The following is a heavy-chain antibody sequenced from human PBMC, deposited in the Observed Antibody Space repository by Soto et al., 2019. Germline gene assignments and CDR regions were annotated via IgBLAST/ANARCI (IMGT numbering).Heavy chain of an antibody. CDR3: AKVATIGTYMDV. CDR1: GFTFSSYS. D-gene: IGHD5-12*01. Sequence: EVQLVESGGGLVKPGGSLRLSCAASGFTFSSYSMNWVRQAPGKGLEWVSSISSSSSYIYYADSVKGRFTISRDNAKNSLYLQMNSLRAEDTAVYYCAKVATIGTYMDVWGKGTTVTVSS. V-gene: IGHV3-21*01. CDR2: ISSSSSYI. J-gene: IGHJ6*03.